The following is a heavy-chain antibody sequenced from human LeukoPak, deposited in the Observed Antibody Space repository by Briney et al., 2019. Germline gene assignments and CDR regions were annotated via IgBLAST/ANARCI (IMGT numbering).Heavy chain of an antibody. D-gene: IGHD6-19*01. CDR1: GGSISSYY. CDR3: ARDSLAVAGNYYYYGLDV. CDR2: MYYSRRT. V-gene: IGHV4-59*01. J-gene: IGHJ6*04. Sequence: PSETLSLTCTVSGGSISSYYWSWIRQPPGKGLEWIGYMYYSRRTNYNPSLKSRVTISVDTSKNQFSLKLSSVTAADTAVYYCARDSLAVAGNYYYYGLDVWGKGTTVTVSS.